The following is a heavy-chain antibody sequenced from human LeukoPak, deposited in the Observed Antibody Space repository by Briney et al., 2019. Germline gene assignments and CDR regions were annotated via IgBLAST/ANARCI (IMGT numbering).Heavy chain of an antibody. D-gene: IGHD3-10*01. J-gene: IGHJ4*02. CDR1: GGSISSGGYY. V-gene: IGHV4-31*03. CDR3: ARGGEESYYGSGRLY. CDR2: IYYSGSI. Sequence: PSETLSLTCTVSGGSISSGGYYWSWIRQHPGKGLEWIGYIYYSGSIYYNPFLKSRVTISVHTSKNQFSLKLSSVTAADTAVYYCARGGEESYYGSGRLYWGQGTLVTVSS.